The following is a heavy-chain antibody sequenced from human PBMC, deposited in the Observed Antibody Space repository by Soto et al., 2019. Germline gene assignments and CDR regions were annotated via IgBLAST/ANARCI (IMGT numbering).Heavy chain of an antibody. J-gene: IGHJ6*02. CDR1: GGSLSNYG. D-gene: IGHD4-17*01. V-gene: IGHV1-69*12. Sequence: QVQLVQYGAEVKKPGSSVKVSCKASGGSLSNYGISWVRQAPGQGLEWMGGIIPVFGTANYAQKVQGRVTNTADESTNIVYMDVTSLRSEATAVYYCARGDATNIVLTTYYAMDVWGQGTTVTVSS. CDR2: IIPVFGTA. CDR3: ARGDATNIVLTTYYAMDV.